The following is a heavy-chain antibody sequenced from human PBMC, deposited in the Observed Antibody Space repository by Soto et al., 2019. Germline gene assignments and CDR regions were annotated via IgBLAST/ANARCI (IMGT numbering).Heavy chain of an antibody. V-gene: IGHV3-23*01. CDR3: AKVGFGESYYGDHGLVDY. J-gene: IGHJ4*02. CDR2: ISGSGGST. Sequence: EVQLLESGGGLVQPGGSLRLSCAASGFTFSSYAMSWVRQAPGKGLEWVSAISGSGGSTYYADSVKGRFTISRDNSKNTLYLQMNSLRAEDTAVYYCAKVGFGESYYGDHGLVDYWGQGTLVTVSS. CDR1: GFTFSSYA. D-gene: IGHD3-10*01.